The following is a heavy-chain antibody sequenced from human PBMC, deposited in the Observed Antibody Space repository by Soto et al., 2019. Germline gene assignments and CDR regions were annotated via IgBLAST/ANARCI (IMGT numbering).Heavy chain of an antibody. D-gene: IGHD3-16*01. CDR3: AASLIPVMITPHGYAQLSFDY. Sequence: TSETLCLTCTVSGGSISSGGYSWSWLSQHPGKGREWIFYIYDSGSSYYNPSLKSPVSISLDTSKNQFSLNLYFVTTADTAVYYCAASLIPVMITPHGYAQLSFDYWGKGSLVTVSS. CDR1: GGSISSGGYS. J-gene: IGHJ4*02. CDR2: IYDSGSS. V-gene: IGHV4-31*02.